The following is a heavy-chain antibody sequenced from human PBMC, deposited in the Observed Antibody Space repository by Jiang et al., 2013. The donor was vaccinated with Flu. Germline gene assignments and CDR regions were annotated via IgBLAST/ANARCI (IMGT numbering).Heavy chain of an antibody. D-gene: IGHD2-2*01. J-gene: IGHJ5*02. V-gene: IGHV4-59*01. CDR1: GGSISSYY. CDR3: ARGGCSSTSCYYFYGQGNWFDP. Sequence: GPGLVKPSETLSLTCTVSGGSISSYYWSWIRQPPGKGLEWIGYIYYSGSTDYNPSLKSRVTISVDTSKNQFSLKLSSVTAADTAVYYCARGGCSSTSCYYFYGQGNWFDPWGQGTLVTVSS. CDR2: IYYSGST.